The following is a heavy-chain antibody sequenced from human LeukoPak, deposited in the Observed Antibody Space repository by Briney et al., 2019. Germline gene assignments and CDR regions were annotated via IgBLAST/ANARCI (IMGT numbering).Heavy chain of an antibody. CDR1: GDSISSYY. V-gene: IGHV4-59*01. D-gene: IGHD1-26*01. Sequence: SETLSLTCTVSGDSISSYYWIWIRQPPGKGLECIGYIYYSGRTDYNPSLKSRVTISVDTSKNKFSLNLSSVTAADTAVYYCARVNSGSYYNWYFDLWGRGTLVTVSS. CDR2: IYYSGRT. J-gene: IGHJ2*01. CDR3: ARVNSGSYYNWYFDL.